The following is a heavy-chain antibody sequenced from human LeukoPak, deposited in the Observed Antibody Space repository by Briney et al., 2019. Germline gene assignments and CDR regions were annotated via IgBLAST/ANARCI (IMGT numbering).Heavy chain of an antibody. V-gene: IGHV1-24*01. CDR3: ARVPMLGGYFDWLRSGDYYYYGMDV. CDR1: GYTLTELS. D-gene: IGHD3-9*01. CDR2: FDPEDGET. J-gene: IGHJ6*02. Sequence: ASVKVSCKVSGYTLTELSMHWVRQAPGKGLEWMGGFDPEDGETIYAQKFQGRVTMTEDTSTDTAYMELSSLRSEDTAVYYCARVPMLGGYFDWLRSGDYYYYGMDVWGQGTTVTVSS.